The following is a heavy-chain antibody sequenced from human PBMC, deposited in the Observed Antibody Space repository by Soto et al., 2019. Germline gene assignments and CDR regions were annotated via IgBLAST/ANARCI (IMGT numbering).Heavy chain of an antibody. CDR1: GGTFSSYS. V-gene: IGHV1-69*01. J-gene: IGHJ4*02. D-gene: IGHD1-26*01. Sequence: QVQLVQSGAEVKKPGSSVNVSCKASGGTFSSYSINWVRQAPGQGLEWMGEIIPIFGTANYAQKCQGRVTITADESKSTAYMELSSLRSEDADVYYCARDGGRHSGGIDYWGQGTLVTVSS. CDR3: ARDGGRHSGGIDY. CDR2: IIPIFGTA.